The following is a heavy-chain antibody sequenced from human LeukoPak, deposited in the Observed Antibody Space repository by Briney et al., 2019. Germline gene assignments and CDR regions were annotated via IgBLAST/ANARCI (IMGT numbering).Heavy chain of an antibody. Sequence: SETLSLTCTVSGGVTDSWGWIRQPPGKGLEWIGTIHQTGPTYYNPSLKSRVTISVDTSKNQFSLKLSSVTAADTAVYYCARRKVYCSSTSCYGGAGGRYYYYMDVWGKGTTVTISS. J-gene: IGHJ6*03. CDR2: IHQTGPT. CDR3: ARRKVYCSSTSCYGGAGGRYYYYMDV. CDR1: GGVTDS. D-gene: IGHD2-2*01. V-gene: IGHV4-39*07.